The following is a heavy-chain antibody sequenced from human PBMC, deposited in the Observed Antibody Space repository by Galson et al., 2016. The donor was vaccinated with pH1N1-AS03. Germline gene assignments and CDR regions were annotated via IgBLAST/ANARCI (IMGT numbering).Heavy chain of an antibody. Sequence: SLRLSCAASGFGFNIYAMNWVRQAPGKGLEWVSYISSDSTTMYYAESVRGRFTISRDNARDSLHLQMNSLRDEDTAIYYCARDGGSGGLYYFEYWGQGALVTVSS. J-gene: IGHJ4*02. D-gene: IGHD2-15*01. CDR3: ARDGGSGGLYYFEY. CDR1: GFGFNIYA. V-gene: IGHV3-48*02. CDR2: ISSDSTTM.